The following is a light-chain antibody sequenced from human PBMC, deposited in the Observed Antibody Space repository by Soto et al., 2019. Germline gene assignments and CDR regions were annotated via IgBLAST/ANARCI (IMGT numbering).Light chain of an antibody. V-gene: IGKV3-20*01. CDR2: GAS. CDR1: QSVSSSY. CDR3: QQYGSSLFT. J-gene: IGKJ3*01. Sequence: EIMLTQSPGTLSLYPGERATLSCRASQSVSSSYLAWYQQKPGQAPRLLIYGASSRATGIPDRFSGSGSGTDFTLTISRLEPEDFAVYYCQQYGSSLFTFGPGTKVDIK.